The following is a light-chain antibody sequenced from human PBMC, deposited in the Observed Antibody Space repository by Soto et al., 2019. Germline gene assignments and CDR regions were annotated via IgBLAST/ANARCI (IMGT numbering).Light chain of an antibody. J-gene: IGKJ1*01. CDR3: QQYNSYPWT. CDR2: DAS. CDR1: QSISSW. V-gene: IGKV1-5*01. Sequence: DIPMTQSPSTLSESVGDRVTITCRASQSISSWLAWYQQKPGKAPKLLIYDASSLESGVPSRFSGSGSGTEFTLTISSLQPDDFATYYCQQYNSYPWTFGQGTKVEIK.